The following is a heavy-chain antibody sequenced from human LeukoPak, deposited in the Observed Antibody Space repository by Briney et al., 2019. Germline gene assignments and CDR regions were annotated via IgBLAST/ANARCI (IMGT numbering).Heavy chain of an antibody. V-gene: IGHV1-2*02. CDR3: ARGGSYTYYYYHMDV. D-gene: IGHD1-26*01. J-gene: IGHJ6*03. CDR2: INPNSGGT. Sequence: ASVKVSCKASGYTFTGYYMHWVRQAPGQGLEWMGWINPNSGGTNYAQKFQGRVTMTRDTSISTAYMELSRLRSDDTAVYYCARGGSYTYYYYHMDVWGKGTTVTISS. CDR1: GYTFTGYY.